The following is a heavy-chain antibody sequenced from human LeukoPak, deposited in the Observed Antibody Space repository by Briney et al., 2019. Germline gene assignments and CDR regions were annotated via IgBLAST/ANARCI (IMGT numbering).Heavy chain of an antibody. J-gene: IGHJ4*02. CDR2: IFYSGST. Sequence: PSETLSLTCTVSGVSISSYYWSWIRQPPGKGLEWIGYIFYSGSTNYSPSLKSRVTISVDTSKNQFPLKLNSVTAADTAVYSCARKSGSYDYWGQGTLVTVSS. D-gene: IGHD1-26*01. CDR1: GVSISSYY. CDR3: ARKSGSYDY. V-gene: IGHV4-59*01.